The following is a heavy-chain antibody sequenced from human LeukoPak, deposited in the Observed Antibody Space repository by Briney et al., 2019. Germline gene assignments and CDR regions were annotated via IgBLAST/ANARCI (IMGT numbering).Heavy chain of an antibody. D-gene: IGHD6-6*01. CDR3: ARDRGLEYSSSSIGDY. Sequence: ASVKVSCKASGYTFTSYGITWVRQAPGQGLEWMGWINANSGDTNYAQKFQGRVTMTRDTSISTAYMELRSLRSDDTAVYYCARDRGLEYSSSSIGDYWGQGTLVTVSS. CDR2: INANSGDT. CDR1: GYTFTSYG. J-gene: IGHJ4*02. V-gene: IGHV1-18*01.